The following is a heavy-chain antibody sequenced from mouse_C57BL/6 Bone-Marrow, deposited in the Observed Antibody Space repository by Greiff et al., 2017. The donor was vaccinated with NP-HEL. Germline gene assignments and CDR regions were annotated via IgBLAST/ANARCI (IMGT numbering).Heavy chain of an antibody. Sequence: EVNLVESGGDLVKPGGSLKLSCAASGFTFSSYGMYWVRPTPDKGLEWVATISSGASSPYYPDSVKGRFTISRDNTKNTLYLQNSSLKSEDTAMYYCSRHYYSNYFDYWGQGTTLTVSS. J-gene: IGHJ2*01. V-gene: IGHV5-6*01. CDR2: ISSGASSP. D-gene: IGHD2-5*01. CDR1: GFTFSSYG. CDR3: SRHYYSNYFDY.